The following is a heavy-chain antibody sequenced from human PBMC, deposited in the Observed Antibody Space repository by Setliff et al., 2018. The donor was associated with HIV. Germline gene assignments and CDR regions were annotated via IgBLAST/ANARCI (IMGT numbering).Heavy chain of an antibody. Sequence: SETLSLTCTVSGGSIISSTYFWGWIRQPPGKGLECIGNIYYSGSTSYNPSLKSRVTISVDTSKNQFSLKLSSVPAADTAVYYCARYSGEYNLWFDPWGQGTLVTVSS. V-gene: IGHV4-39*01. D-gene: IGHD1-26*01. CDR3: ARYSGEYNLWFDP. CDR1: GGSIISSTYF. CDR2: IYYSGST. J-gene: IGHJ5*02.